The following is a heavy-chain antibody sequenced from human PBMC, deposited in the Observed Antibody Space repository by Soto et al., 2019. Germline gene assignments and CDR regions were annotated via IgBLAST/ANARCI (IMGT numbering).Heavy chain of an antibody. V-gene: IGHV3-73*01. CDR3: SRQAADFWSGKPQYYMDV. CDR2: IRSKGNNYAT. CDR1: GFTFSGSA. D-gene: IGHD3-3*01. J-gene: IGHJ6*03. Sequence: EVQLVESGGGLVQPGGSLKLSCAASGFTFSGSALHWVRQASGKGLEWVGRIRSKGNNYATAYGASLKGRFTISRDDSKNTAYLQMTSMNIEDTAVYDCSRQAADFWSGKPQYYMDVWGKGTTVTVSS.